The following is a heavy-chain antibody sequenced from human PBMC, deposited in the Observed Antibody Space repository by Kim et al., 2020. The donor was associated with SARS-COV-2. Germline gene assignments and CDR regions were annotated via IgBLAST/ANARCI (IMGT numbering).Heavy chain of an antibody. CDR2: ISGSGGST. V-gene: IGHV3-23*01. CDR1: GFTFSSYA. CDR3: AKGPTNYYDSSGYYEDRNYCDY. D-gene: IGHD3-22*01. Sequence: GGSLRLSCAASGFTFSSYAMSWVRQAPGKGLEWVSAISGSGGSTYYADSVKGRFTISRDNSKNTLYLQMNSLRAEDTAVYYCAKGPTNYYDSSGYYEDRNYCDYWGQGTLVTVSA. J-gene: IGHJ4*02.